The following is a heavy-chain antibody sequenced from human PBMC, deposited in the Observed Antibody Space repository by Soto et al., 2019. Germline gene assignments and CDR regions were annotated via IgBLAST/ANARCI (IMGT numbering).Heavy chain of an antibody. CDR2: ISYDGILK. Sequence: QVHLVESGGGVVQPGRSLRLSCEASGFTFSALGMHWVRQAPGKGLEWVAIISYDGILKYYADSVKGRFTISRDTSKSALYLQMNSLRPEDTAVYYCAKDFKISGGHYGSLNYYYGMDVWGQGTTVTVSS. CDR3: AKDFKISGGHYGSLNYYYGMDV. J-gene: IGHJ6*02. V-gene: IGHV3-30*18. D-gene: IGHD3-10*01. CDR1: GFTFSALG.